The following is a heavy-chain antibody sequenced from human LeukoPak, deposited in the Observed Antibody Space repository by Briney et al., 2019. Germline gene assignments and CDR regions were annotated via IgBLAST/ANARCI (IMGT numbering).Heavy chain of an antibody. CDR2: FDPEDGET. CDR1: GYTLTELS. V-gene: IGHV1-24*01. CDR3: ASISRRYCSSTSCSDDAFDI. J-gene: IGHJ3*02. D-gene: IGHD2-2*01. Sequence: GASVKVSCKVSGYTLTELSMHWVRQAPGKGLEWMGGFDPEDGETIYAQKFQGRVTMTEDTSTDTAYMELSSLRSEDTAVYYCASISRRYCSSTSCSDDAFDIWGQGTMVTVSS.